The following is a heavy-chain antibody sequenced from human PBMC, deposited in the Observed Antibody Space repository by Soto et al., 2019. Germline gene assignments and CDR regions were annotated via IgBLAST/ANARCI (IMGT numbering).Heavy chain of an antibody. V-gene: IGHV1-18*01. Sequence: QVQLVQSGAEVKKPGASVKVSCKASGYTFTSYGISWVRQAPGQGLEWMGWISTYNGNTKYAQKLQGRVTMTPDTSASTAYMELRSLRSDDTDVFYCAREMVRGVGSDSWGQGTLVTVSS. CDR3: AREMVRGVGSDS. CDR1: GYTFTSYG. CDR2: ISTYNGNT. D-gene: IGHD3-10*01. J-gene: IGHJ4*02.